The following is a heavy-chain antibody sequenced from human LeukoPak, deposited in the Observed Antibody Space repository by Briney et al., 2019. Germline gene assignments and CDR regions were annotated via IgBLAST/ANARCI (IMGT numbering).Heavy chain of an antibody. CDR3: ARDKGPYWYFDR. Sequence: SETLSLTCTVSGGSISSSYWNWLRQPPGKGLEWIGNIYNSGSTDYNPSLKSRVTISVDTSKNQISLKLSSETAADTAVYYCARDKGPYWYFDRWGRGTLVTVSS. CDR1: GGSISSSY. V-gene: IGHV4-59*01. J-gene: IGHJ2*01. CDR2: IYNSGST.